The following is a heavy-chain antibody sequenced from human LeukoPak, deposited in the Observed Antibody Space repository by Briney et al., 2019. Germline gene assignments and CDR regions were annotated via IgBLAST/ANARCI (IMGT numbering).Heavy chain of an antibody. J-gene: IGHJ4*02. CDR2: IYSGGGT. Sequence: PGGSLRLSCAASGLTVSNNYMSWVRQAPGKGLQWVSVIYSGGGTYYADSVMGRFTISRDNSKNTLYLQMNSLRAEDTAVYYCASAVEMATVIADYWGQGTLVTVSS. V-gene: IGHV3-66*01. D-gene: IGHD5-24*01. CDR3: ASAVEMATVIADY. CDR1: GLTVSNNY.